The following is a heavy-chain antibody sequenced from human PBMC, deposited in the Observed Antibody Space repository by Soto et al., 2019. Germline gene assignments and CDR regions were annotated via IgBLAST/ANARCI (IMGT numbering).Heavy chain of an antibody. J-gene: IGHJ4*02. CDR3: ARPKGTYSSGYYYFDF. D-gene: IGHD6-19*01. Sequence: QVQLEQSGGEVKQPGSSVRVSCKTSGGTFSTYAINWVRQAPGQGLEWMGAIIPLFGTADYSQKFQGRVTITADESTSTAYMELSSLRFDDTAVYFCARPKGTYSSGYYYFDFWAREPWSPSP. CDR2: IIPLFGTA. CDR1: GGTFSTYA. V-gene: IGHV1-69*01.